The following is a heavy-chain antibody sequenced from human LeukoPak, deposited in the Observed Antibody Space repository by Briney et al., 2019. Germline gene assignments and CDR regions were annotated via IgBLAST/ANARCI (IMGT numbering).Heavy chain of an antibody. J-gene: IGHJ3*02. D-gene: IGHD6-19*01. CDR1: GYTFTSYD. CDR3: ASSRVAVAEGAFDI. V-gene: IGHV1-8*03. CDR2: MNPNSGNT. Sequence: ASVKVSCKASGYTFTSYDINWVRQATGQGLEWMGWMNPNSGNTGYAQKFQGRVTITRNTSISTAYMELSSLRSEDTAVYYCASSRVAVAEGAFDIWGQGTMVAVSS.